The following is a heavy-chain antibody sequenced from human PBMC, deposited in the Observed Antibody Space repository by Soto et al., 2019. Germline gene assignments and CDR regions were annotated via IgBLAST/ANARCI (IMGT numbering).Heavy chain of an antibody. J-gene: IGHJ6*02. V-gene: IGHV4-39*07. Sequence: PSETLSLTCIVSGGSISSSSYSWAWIRQPPGKGLEWIGTMYYGVNTYYNPSLESRVTISVDTSKNQFSLKLTSVTAADTAVYYCARWPYSPQNYYFYGMDVWGQGTTVTVSS. D-gene: IGHD6-13*01. CDR2: MYYGVNT. CDR3: ARWPYSPQNYYFYGMDV. CDR1: GGSISSSSYS.